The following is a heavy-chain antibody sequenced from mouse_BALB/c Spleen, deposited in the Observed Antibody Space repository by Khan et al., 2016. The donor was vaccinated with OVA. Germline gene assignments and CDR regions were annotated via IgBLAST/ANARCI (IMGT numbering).Heavy chain of an antibody. CDR2: INPSTGYT. D-gene: IGHD1-1*01. J-gene: IGHJ2*01. CDR3: ARRGLRGDFDY. V-gene: IGHV1-7*01. Sequence: QVQLQQSGAELAKPGASVKMSCKASGYTFINYWILWVKQRPGQGLEWIGYINPSTGYTEYNQNFKDKATLTADKSSSTAYMQLSSLTSEDSAVYYCARRGLRGDFDYWGQGTLLTVSS. CDR1: GYTFINYW.